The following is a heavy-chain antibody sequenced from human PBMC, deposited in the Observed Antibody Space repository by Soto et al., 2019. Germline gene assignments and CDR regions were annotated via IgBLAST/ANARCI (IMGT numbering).Heavy chain of an antibody. Sequence: QVQLVQSGAEVKKPGSSVNVSCKASGGTFSSYAISWVRQAPGQGLEWMGGTIPIFGTANYAQKFQGRATLTADESTSTAYMERSSLRSEDTAVYYCARDLISYYYDSTRPHPFDYWGQGTLVTVSS. CDR1: GGTFSSYA. V-gene: IGHV1-69*01. D-gene: IGHD3-22*01. CDR3: ARDLISYYYDSTRPHPFDY. J-gene: IGHJ4*02. CDR2: TIPIFGTA.